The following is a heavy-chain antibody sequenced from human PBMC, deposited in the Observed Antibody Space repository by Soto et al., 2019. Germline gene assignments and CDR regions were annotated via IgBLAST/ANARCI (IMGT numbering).Heavy chain of an antibody. CDR1: GGSISSYY. D-gene: IGHD2-2*01. Sequence: SETLSLTCTVSGGSISSYYWSWIRQPPGKGLEWIGYIYYSGSTNYNPSLKSRVTISVDTSKNQFSLKLSSVTAADTAVYYCARARVAVTAAIVDFDYWGQGTLVTVSS. V-gene: IGHV4-59*01. CDR3: ARARVAVTAAIVDFDY. J-gene: IGHJ4*02. CDR2: IYYSGST.